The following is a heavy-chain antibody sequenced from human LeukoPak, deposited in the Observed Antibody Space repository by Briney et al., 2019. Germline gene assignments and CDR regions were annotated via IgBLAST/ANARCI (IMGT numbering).Heavy chain of an antibody. D-gene: IGHD1-26*01. CDR1: GFIFSDYY. V-gene: IGHV3-15*01. CDR2: IKSKSVGGTT. CDR3: TTAPAGTFGY. J-gene: IGHJ4*02. Sequence: PGGSLRLSCAASGFIFSDYYMTWIRQAPGKGLEWVGRIKSKSVGGTTDYAEPVKGRFTISRDDSKNTLYLEMNSLKTEDTAVYYCTTAPAGTFGYWGQGTLVTVSS.